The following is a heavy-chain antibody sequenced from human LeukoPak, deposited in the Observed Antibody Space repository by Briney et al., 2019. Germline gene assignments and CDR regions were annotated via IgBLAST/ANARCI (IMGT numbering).Heavy chain of an antibody. V-gene: IGHV4-39*01. Sequence: SETLSLTCTVSGGSISSSSYYWGWIRQSPGKGLEWIGSMYYSGSTYYKTSLKSRVTISADTSKNEFSLELSSVTAADTAVYYCARQYYDNTGYYYFDYWGQGTLVTVSS. CDR1: GGSISSSSYY. CDR3: ARQYYDNTGYYYFDY. CDR2: MYYSGST. J-gene: IGHJ4*02. D-gene: IGHD3-22*01.